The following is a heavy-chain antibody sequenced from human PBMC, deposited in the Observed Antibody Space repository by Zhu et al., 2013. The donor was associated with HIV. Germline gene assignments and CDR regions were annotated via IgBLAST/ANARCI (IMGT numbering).Heavy chain of an antibody. CDR2: IYYSGNT. J-gene: IGHJ4*02. CDR1: GGSISRAGYY. D-gene: IGHD5-12*01. Sequence: QVQLQESGPGLVKPSQTLSLTCTVSGGSISRAGYYWTWIRQHPGKGLEWIGYIYYSGNTNYNPSLKSRVTISVDTSKNQFSLNLTSVTDADTAVYYCARAPRGQKFFEHWGQGTLVTVSS. CDR3: ARAPRGQKFFEH. V-gene: IGHV4-31*03.